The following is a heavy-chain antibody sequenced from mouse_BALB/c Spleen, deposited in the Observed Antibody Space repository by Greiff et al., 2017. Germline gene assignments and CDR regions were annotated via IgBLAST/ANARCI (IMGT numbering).Heavy chain of an antibody. V-gene: IGHV2-2*02. CDR2: IWSGGST. Sequence: QVHVKQSGPGLVQPSQSLSITCTVSGFSLTSYGVHWVRQSPGKGLEWLGVIWSGGSTDYNAAFISRLSISKDNSKSQVFFKMNSLQANDTAIYYCASSPYYGYGEWYFDVWGAGTTVTVSS. CDR3: ASSPYYGYGEWYFDV. J-gene: IGHJ1*01. CDR1: GFSLTSYG. D-gene: IGHD1-2*01.